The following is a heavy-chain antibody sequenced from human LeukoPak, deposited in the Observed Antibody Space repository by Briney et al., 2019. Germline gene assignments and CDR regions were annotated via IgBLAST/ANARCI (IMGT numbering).Heavy chain of an antibody. CDR1: GGSISSVGYS. Sequence: PSQTLSLTCTVSGGSISSVGYSWSWVRQPPGKGLEWIGSIYHSGSTIYHSVNTYYNPSLESRVTISVDKSKNQFSLRLSSVTAADTAVYYCARLPRRSENYGLDYWGQGTLVTVSS. D-gene: IGHD4-17*01. CDR3: ARLPRRSENYGLDY. J-gene: IGHJ4*02. V-gene: IGHV4-30-2*01. CDR2: IYHSGSTIYHSVNT.